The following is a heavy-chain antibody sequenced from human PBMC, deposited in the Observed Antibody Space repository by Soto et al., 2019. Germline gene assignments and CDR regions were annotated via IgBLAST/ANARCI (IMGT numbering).Heavy chain of an antibody. CDR3: ASPRAYSNYGDNNYGMDV. D-gene: IGHD4-4*01. Sequence: QVQLVQSGAEVKKPGSSVKVSCKASGGTFSSYAISWVRQAPGQGLEWMGGIVPIFGTANYAQKFQGRVTITADXXTXTXXMGLSGLRSEDTAVYYCASPRAYSNYGDNNYGMDVWGPGTTVTVSS. CDR2: IVPIFGTA. V-gene: IGHV1-69*12. CDR1: GGTFSSYA. J-gene: IGHJ6*02.